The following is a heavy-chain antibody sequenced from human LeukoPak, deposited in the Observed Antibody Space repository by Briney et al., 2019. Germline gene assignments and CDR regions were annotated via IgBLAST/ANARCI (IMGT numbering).Heavy chain of an antibody. CDR1: GYSMSSGYY. CDR2: IYYSGST. D-gene: IGHD3-3*01. CDR3: ARDGGGRLEYYFDY. Sequence: SETLSLTCTVSGYSMSSGYYWGWIRQPPGKGLEWIGSIYYSGSTYYNPSLKSRVSISVDTSKNQFSLKVTSLTAADTAVYYCARDGGGRLEYYFDYWGQGTLVSVSS. V-gene: IGHV4-38-2*02. J-gene: IGHJ4*01.